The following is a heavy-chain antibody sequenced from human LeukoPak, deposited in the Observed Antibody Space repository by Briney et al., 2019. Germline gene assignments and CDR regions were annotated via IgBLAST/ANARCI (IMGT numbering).Heavy chain of an antibody. CDR3: ARLGIAAAGSRYFDY. CDR2: IYYSGST. D-gene: IGHD6-13*01. CDR1: GGSISSSNYY. Sequence: SETLSLTWNVSGGSISSSNYYWGWIRPAPGQGLEWTGSIYYSGSTYYNPSLKSRVTISVDTSKNQFSLKLTSVTAADTAVYYCARLGIAAAGSRYFDYWGQGTLVTVSS. J-gene: IGHJ4*02. V-gene: IGHV4-39*01.